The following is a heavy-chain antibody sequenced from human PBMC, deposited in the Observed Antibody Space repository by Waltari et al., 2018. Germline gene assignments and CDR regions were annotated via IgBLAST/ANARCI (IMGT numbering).Heavy chain of an antibody. CDR2: TYYRSKWYN. CDR1: GDSVSSNSAA. Sequence: QVQLQQSGPGLVKPSQTLSLTCAISGDSVSSNSAAWNWIRQSQSRGLEWLGRTYYRSKWYNDYAVSVKSRITINPDTSKNQFSLQLNSVTPEDTAVYYCARSTRITMIVVVSGALDYWGQGTLVTVSS. V-gene: IGHV6-1*01. J-gene: IGHJ4*02. CDR3: ARSTRITMIVVVSGALDY. D-gene: IGHD3-22*01.